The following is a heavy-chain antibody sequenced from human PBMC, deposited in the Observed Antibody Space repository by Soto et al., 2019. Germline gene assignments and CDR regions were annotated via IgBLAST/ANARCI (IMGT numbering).Heavy chain of an antibody. V-gene: IGHV3-30-3*01. D-gene: IGHD6-19*01. CDR2: ISYDGSNK. CDR1: GFTFSSSA. J-gene: IGHJ6*02. Sequence: GGTLRLSCSASGFTFSSSAMRWVRQAPGKGLEWVAVISYDGSNKYYADSVKGRFTISRDNSKNTLYLQMNSLRAEDTAVYYCARDLVAGTGTYDYYYSGMDVWGQGTTVT. CDR3: ARDLVAGTGTYDYYYSGMDV.